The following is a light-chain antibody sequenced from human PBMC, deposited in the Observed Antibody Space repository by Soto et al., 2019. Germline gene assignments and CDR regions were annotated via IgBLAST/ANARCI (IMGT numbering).Light chain of an antibody. V-gene: IGKV3-20*01. Sequence: EIVLTQSPGTLSLSPGERATLSCRASQSVSSSYLARYQQKPGQAPRLLIYGASSRATGIPDRFSGSGSGTDFTLTISRLEPEDFAVYYCQQYGSSLLVTFGPGTKVDIK. J-gene: IGKJ3*01. CDR3: QQYGSSLLVT. CDR1: QSVSSSY. CDR2: GAS.